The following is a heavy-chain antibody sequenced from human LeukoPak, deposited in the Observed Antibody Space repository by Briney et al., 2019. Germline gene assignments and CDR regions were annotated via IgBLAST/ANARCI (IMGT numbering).Heavy chain of an antibody. J-gene: IGHJ3*02. V-gene: IGHV4-39*01. CDR1: GGSISISSYY. CDR2: IYYSGST. CDR3: ASPNYDSSGYYSDAFDI. D-gene: IGHD3-22*01. Sequence: SETLSLTCTVSGGSISISSYYWGLIRQPPGKGLEWIGAIYYSGSTYYNPPLKSRVTISVDTSKNQFSLKLSSVTAADTAVYYCASPNYDSSGYYSDAFDIWGQGTMVTVSS.